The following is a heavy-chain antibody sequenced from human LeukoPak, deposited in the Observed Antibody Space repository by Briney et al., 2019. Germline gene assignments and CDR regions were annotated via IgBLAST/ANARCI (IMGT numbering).Heavy chain of an antibody. CDR2: ITGSGTST. CDR3: AKGHCSGGACYRFDY. V-gene: IGHV3-23*01. J-gene: IGHJ4*02. Sequence: GGSLRLSCTASGFTFSSYDMSWVRQAPRKGLEWVSAITGSGTSTYYADSAKGRFTISRDKSRNTLYLQMNSLRAEDTAVYFCAKGHCSGGACYRFDYWGQGALVTVSS. CDR1: GFTFSSYD. D-gene: IGHD2-15*01.